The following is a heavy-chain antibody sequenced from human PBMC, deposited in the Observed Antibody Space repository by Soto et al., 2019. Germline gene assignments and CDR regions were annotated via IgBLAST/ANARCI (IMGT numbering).Heavy chain of an antibody. Sequence: QVHLVQSGAELKKPGASVRVSCKASGYSFTRNGISWVRQAPGQGLEWMGWISAKNGDTNYAQKFQGRAIMTTDTSTNTAYMELRSLRSDDTAVYYCVRDRDSDTWPSRDVWGQGTTVTVSS. CDR2: ISAKNGDT. J-gene: IGHJ6*02. D-gene: IGHD1-26*01. CDR1: GYSFTRNG. V-gene: IGHV1-18*01. CDR3: VRDRDSDTWPSRDV.